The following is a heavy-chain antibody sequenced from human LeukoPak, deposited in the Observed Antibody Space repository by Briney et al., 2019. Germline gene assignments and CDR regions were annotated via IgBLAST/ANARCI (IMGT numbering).Heavy chain of an antibody. Sequence: SVKVSCKASGGTFSSYAIGWVRQAPGQGLEWMGRIIPIIGTANYAQKFQGRVTITTDESTSTAYMELSSLRSEDTAVYYCARVGPAAALDYWGQGTLSPSPQ. J-gene: IGHJ4*02. CDR3: ARVGPAAALDY. V-gene: IGHV1-69*05. CDR2: IIPIIGTA. CDR1: GGTFSSYA. D-gene: IGHD6-13*01.